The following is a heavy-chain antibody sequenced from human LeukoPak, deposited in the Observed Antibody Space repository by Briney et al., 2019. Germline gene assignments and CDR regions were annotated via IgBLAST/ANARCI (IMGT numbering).Heavy chain of an antibody. CDR2: FNPDSGGT. J-gene: IGHJ4*02. Sequence: ASVKVSCTASGSTFTGYYMHWVRQAPGQGLGWVGWFNPDSGGTNCAQKFQVRVTMTRDTSISTAYIDLSSLTSDDTALYYCERGYYVDSSDPPWDHWGQGTLVTVS. CDR1: GSTFTGYY. CDR3: ERGYYVDSSDPPWDH. D-gene: IGHD3-22*01. V-gene: IGHV1-2*02.